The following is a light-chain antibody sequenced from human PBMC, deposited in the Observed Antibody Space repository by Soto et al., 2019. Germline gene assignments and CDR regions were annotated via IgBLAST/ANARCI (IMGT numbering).Light chain of an antibody. CDR1: QSVSNY. CDR2: DAS. V-gene: IGKV3-11*01. CDR3: QQRSNWPWT. Sequence: EIVLTQSPATLSLSPGERATLSCRARQSVSNYLAWYQQKPGQAPRLLIYDASNRATGIPARFSGSGSGTDFTLTISSLEPEDFAVYYCQQRSNWPWTFGQGTKVEIK. J-gene: IGKJ1*01.